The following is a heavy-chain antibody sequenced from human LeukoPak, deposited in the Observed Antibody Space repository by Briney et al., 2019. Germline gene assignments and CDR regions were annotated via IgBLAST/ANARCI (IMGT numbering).Heavy chain of an antibody. J-gene: IGHJ4*02. D-gene: IGHD1-26*01. CDR2: ISSSSSYI. Sequence: GGSLRLSCAASGFTFSSYSMNWVRQAPGKGLEWASSISSSSSYIYYADSVKGRFTISRDNAENSLYLQMNSLRAEDTAVYYCASGGMGATRYWGQGTLVTVSS. CDR3: ASGGMGATRY. CDR1: GFTFSSYS. V-gene: IGHV3-21*01.